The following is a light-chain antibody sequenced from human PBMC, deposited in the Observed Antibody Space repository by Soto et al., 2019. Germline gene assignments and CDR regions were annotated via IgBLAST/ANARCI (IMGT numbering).Light chain of an antibody. J-gene: IGKJ1*01. CDR1: QSVSSSY. CDR2: GAS. CDR3: QQYGSSPAT. Sequence: EIVLTQSPGTLSLSPGERATLSCRASQSVSSSYLAWYQQKPGQAPRLLIYGASSRATGIPDRFSGSGSGTDFTLTISRLEPDDFAVYYCQQYGSSPATFGPRTKVEIK. V-gene: IGKV3-20*01.